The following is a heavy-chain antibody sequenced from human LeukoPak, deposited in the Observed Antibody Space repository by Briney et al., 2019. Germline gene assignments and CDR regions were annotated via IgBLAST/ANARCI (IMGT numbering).Heavy chain of an antibody. V-gene: IGHV3-30*04. CDR1: GFTFSSYA. D-gene: IGHD4-17*01. CDR3: ARDDYGDFYFDY. Sequence: PGRSLRLSCAASGFTFSSYAMHWVRQAPGKGLEWVAVISYDGSNKYYADSVKGRFTISRDNSKNTLYLQMNSLRAEDTAVYYCARDDYGDFYFDYCGQGTLVTVSS. J-gene: IGHJ4*02. CDR2: ISYDGSNK.